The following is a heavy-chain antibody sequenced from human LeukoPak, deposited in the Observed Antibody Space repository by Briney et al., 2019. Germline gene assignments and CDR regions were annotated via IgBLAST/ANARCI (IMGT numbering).Heavy chain of an antibody. CDR2: ISYDGSNK. Sequence: GGSLRLSCAASGFTFSSYAMHRVRQAPGKGLEWVAVISYDGSNKYYADSVKGRFTISRDNSKNTLYLQMNSLRAEDTAVYYCARDPRFPVQAQDYWGQGTLVTVSS. CDR3: ARDPRFPVQAQDY. J-gene: IGHJ4*02. D-gene: IGHD3-3*01. V-gene: IGHV3-30*04. CDR1: GFTFSSYA.